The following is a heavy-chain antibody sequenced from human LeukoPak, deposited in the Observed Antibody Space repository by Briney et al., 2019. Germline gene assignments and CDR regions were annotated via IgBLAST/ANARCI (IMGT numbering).Heavy chain of an antibody. V-gene: IGHV3-48*03. CDR2: ISSSGSTI. CDR3: ARRAVAGLYYFDY. J-gene: IGHJ4*02. Sequence: GGSLRLSCAASGFTFSSYEMNWVRQAPGKGLEWVSYISSSGSTIYYADSVKGRFTIYRDNAKNSLYLQMNSLRAEDTAVYYCARRAVAGLYYFDYWGQGTLVTVSS. CDR1: GFTFSSYE. D-gene: IGHD6-19*01.